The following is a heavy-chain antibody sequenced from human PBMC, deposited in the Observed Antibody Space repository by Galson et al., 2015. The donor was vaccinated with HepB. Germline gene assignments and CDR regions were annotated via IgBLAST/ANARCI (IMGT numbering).Heavy chain of an antibody. J-gene: IGHJ4*02. D-gene: IGHD5-12*01. CDR3: AKHQPGGYSGYDPRYYFDY. CDR1: GFTFSSYA. CDR2: ISGSGGST. Sequence: SLRLSCAASGFTFSSYAMSWVRQAPGKGLEWVSAISGSGGSTYYADSVKGRFTISRDNSKNTLYLQMNSLRAEDTAVYYCAKHQPGGYSGYDPRYYFDYWGQGTLVTVSS. V-gene: IGHV3-23*01.